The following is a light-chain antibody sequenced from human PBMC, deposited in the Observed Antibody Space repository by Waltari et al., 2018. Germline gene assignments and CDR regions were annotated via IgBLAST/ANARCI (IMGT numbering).Light chain of an antibody. V-gene: IGLV1-40*01. J-gene: IGLJ3*02. CDR2: ASN. CDR1: SPNIGADYD. CDR3: QSYANSPEWV. Sequence: QSVLTQPPSVSGAPGQSVTISCTGDSPNIGADYDVHWYQQLPGAAPKLLIYASNSRPSGVPDRFAGSRSDTSASLTITDLRPEDEADYYCQSYANSPEWVFGGGTKLTVL.